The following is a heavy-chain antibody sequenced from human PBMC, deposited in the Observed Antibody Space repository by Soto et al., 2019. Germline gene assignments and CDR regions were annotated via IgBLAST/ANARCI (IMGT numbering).Heavy chain of an antibody. V-gene: IGHV1-69*02. CDR2: IIPILGVA. CDR3: ARGYDSSGYYHY. D-gene: IGHD3-22*01. Sequence: QVQLVQSGAEVKKPGSSVKVSCKPSGGTFSSYAFTWVRQAPGQGLEWMGKIIPILGVAQYAHKFQGRVTLTADKSTSTAYMELSSLRSEDTAVYYCARGYDSSGYYHYWGQGTLVAVSS. CDR1: GGTFSSYA. J-gene: IGHJ4*02.